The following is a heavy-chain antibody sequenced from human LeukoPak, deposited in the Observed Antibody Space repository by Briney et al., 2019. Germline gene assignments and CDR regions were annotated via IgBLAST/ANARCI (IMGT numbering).Heavy chain of an antibody. D-gene: IGHD2/OR15-2a*01. CDR2: INHSGST. CDR3: ARSLYGPYY. V-gene: IGHV4-34*01. CDR1: GGSFSGYC. Sequence: NPSETLSLTCAVYGGSFSGYCWSWIRQPPGKGLEWIGEINHSGSTNYNPSLKSRVTISVDTSKNQFSLKLSSVTAADTAVYYCARSLYGPYYWGQGTLVTVSS. J-gene: IGHJ4*02.